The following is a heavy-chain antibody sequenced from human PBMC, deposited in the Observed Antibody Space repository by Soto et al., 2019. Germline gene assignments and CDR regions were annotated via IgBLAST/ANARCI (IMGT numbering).Heavy chain of an antibody. CDR1: GGTFNSYA. J-gene: IGHJ4*02. D-gene: IGHD2-21*01. Sequence: QVQLVQSGAEVKKPGSSVKVSCKASGGTFNSYAISWVRQAPGQGLEWMGGIIPIFDTTNYAQKFRGRVTIIADESTNTAFMELTSLRSEDTAVYYCARGHCGGDCFDYWGQGTLVTVSS. CDR2: IIPIFDTT. CDR3: ARGHCGGDCFDY. V-gene: IGHV1-69*12.